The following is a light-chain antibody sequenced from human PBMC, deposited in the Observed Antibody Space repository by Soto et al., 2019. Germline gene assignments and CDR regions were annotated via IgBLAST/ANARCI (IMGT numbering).Light chain of an antibody. J-gene: IGKJ3*01. CDR2: DAS. CDR3: QQRTIWPPLFT. CDR1: QSVDNN. V-gene: IGKV3-11*01. Sequence: EIVLTQSPATLSLSPGERATLSCRASQSVDNNFAWYQQKPGQAPRLLIYDASKRATGIPARFSGSGSGTDFTLTISSLEPEDFALYYCQQRTIWPPLFTFGPGTKVDIK.